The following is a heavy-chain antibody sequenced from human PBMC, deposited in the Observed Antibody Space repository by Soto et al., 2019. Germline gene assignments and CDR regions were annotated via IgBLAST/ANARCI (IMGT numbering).Heavy chain of an antibody. CDR2: FSPSGGSA. V-gene: IGHV1-46*03. D-gene: IGHD3-16*01. CDR3: ASDGGGEWLWIDY. Sequence: QVQLVQSGAGVKKPGASVKVSCKTSGYTFTDYYMHWVRQAPGQGLEWMGVFSPSGGSATYAQKFQGRVTMTSDTSTRTVYMELSSLRSDDTAVYYCASDGGGEWLWIDYCGQGTLVTVSS. J-gene: IGHJ4*02. CDR1: GYTFTDYY.